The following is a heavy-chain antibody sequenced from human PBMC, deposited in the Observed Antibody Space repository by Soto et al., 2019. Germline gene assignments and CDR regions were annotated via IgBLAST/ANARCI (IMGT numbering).Heavy chain of an antibody. Sequence: QVQLVQSGAEVKKPGSSVKVSCKASGGTFSSYTISWVRQAPGQGLEWMGRIIPILGIANYAQKFQGRVTITADKSTSTAYMELSSLRSEDTAVYYCARGNSGYDNSYDYWGQGTLVTVSS. J-gene: IGHJ4*02. D-gene: IGHD5-12*01. V-gene: IGHV1-69*02. CDR1: GGTFSSYT. CDR2: IIPILGIA. CDR3: ARGNSGYDNSYDY.